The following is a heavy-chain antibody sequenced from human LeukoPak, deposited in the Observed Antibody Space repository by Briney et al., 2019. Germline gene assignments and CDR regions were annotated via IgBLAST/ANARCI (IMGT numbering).Heavy chain of an antibody. D-gene: IGHD4-23*01. CDR2: IYHNGAT. CDR3: ARNGGNSDYDY. CDR1: GVSISSGSSIC. J-gene: IGHJ4*02. Sequence: SETLSLTCAVSGVSISSGSSICWTWVRQPPGEGLEWIGEIYHNGATNYNPSLKSRVTMLLDKSKNQFFLKLNSVTAADTAVYYCARNGGNSDYDYWGQGTLVTVSA. V-gene: IGHV4-4*02.